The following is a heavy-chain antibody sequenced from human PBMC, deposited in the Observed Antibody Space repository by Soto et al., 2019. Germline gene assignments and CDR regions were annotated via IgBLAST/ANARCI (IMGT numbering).Heavy chain of an antibody. Sequence: ASVKVSCKASGYTFTGYYMHWVRQAPGQGLEWMGWINPNSGGTNYAQKFQGRVTMTRDTSISTAYMELSRLRSDDTAVYYCARDCHPLFWGSTSSDGMDVWGQGTKVTVSS. CDR3: ARDCHPLFWGSTSSDGMDV. J-gene: IGHJ6*02. D-gene: IGHD2-2*01. CDR1: GYTFTGYY. CDR2: INPNSGGT. V-gene: IGHV1-2*02.